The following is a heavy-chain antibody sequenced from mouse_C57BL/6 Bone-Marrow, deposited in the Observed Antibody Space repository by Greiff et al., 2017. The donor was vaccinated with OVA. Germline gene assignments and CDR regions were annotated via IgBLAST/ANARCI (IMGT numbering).Heavy chain of an antibody. CDR2: INPSNGGT. CDR3: ARWSYYSNYESFDY. Sequence: QVQLQQPGTELVKPGASVKLSCKASGYTFTSYWMHWVKQRPGQGLEWIGNINPSNGGTNYNEKFKSKATLTVDKSSSTAYMPLSSLTSEDSAVYYWARWSYYSNYESFDYWGQGTLVTVSA. CDR1: GYTFTSYW. D-gene: IGHD2-5*01. V-gene: IGHV1-53*01. J-gene: IGHJ3*01.